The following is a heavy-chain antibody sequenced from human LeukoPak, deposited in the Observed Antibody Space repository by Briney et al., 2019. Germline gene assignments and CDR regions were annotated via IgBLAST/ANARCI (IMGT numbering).Heavy chain of an antibody. V-gene: IGHV3-23*01. Sequence: PGGSLRLSCAASGFTFSSYAMSWVRQAPGKGLEWVSAISGSGGSTYYADSMKGRFTISRDNSKNTLYLQMNSLRAEDTAVYYGAKLAGPKRGYSGYEDYWGQGTLVTVSS. D-gene: IGHD5-12*01. CDR1: GFTFSSYA. CDR3: AKLAGPKRGYSGYEDY. CDR2: ISGSGGST. J-gene: IGHJ4*02.